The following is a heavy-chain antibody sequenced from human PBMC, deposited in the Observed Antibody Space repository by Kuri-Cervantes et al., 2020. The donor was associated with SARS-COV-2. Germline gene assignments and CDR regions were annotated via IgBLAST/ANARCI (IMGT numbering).Heavy chain of an antibody. CDR2: IKQDGSEE. CDR3: AKELVGDFDWLLRSTVAPQYYFDY. J-gene: IGHJ4*02. CDR1: GFSLSRYT. V-gene: IGHV3-7*03. D-gene: IGHD3-9*01. Sequence: GESLKISCAASGFSLSRYTMNWVRQAPGKGLEWVANIKQDGSEEFYVDSVKGRFTVSRDNAKNSLFLQMNSLRAEDTAVYYCAKELVGDFDWLLRSTVAPQYYFDYWGQGTLVTVSS.